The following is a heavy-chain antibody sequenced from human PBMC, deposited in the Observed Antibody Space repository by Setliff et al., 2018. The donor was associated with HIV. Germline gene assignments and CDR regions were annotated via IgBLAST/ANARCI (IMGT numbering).Heavy chain of an antibody. CDR2: ISAYIGDT. Sequence: GASVKVSCKTSGYPFDSYGISWVRQAPGQGLEWMGWISAYIGDTKYAQRFQGRVTMTTDPSTPTAYMELRSLKSEDTAVYYCARAVGGSNYFDYSGYQDSWGQGTRVTVSS. CDR1: GYPFDSYG. J-gene: IGHJ4*02. D-gene: IGHD3-22*01. V-gene: IGHV1-18*01. CDR3: ARAVGGSNYFDYSGYQDS.